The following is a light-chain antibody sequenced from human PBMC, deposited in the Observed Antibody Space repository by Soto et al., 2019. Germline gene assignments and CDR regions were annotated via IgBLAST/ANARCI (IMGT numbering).Light chain of an antibody. J-gene: IGLJ2*01. CDR1: SSDIGGYNY. V-gene: IGLV2-14*01. CDR2: EVT. CDR3: SSYTTTNTLT. Sequence: QSALTQPASVSGSPGQSITISCTGTSSDIGGYNYVSWYQPYPGKAPKLVIYEVTHRPAGVSDRFSGSKSGSTASLTISGLQAEDEADFYCSSYTTTNTLTFGGGTKLTVL.